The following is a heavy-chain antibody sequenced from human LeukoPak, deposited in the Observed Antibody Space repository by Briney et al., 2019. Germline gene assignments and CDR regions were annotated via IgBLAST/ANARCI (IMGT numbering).Heavy chain of an antibody. CDR1: GGTFSSYA. D-gene: IGHD5-18*01. CDR3: AKDTAMDHYYYYGMDV. J-gene: IGHJ6*02. Sequence: ASVKVSCKASGGTFSSYAISWVRQAPGQGLEWMGRIIPILGIANYAQKLQGRVTITADKSTSTAYMELSSLRSEDTAVYYCAKDTAMDHYYYYGMDVWGQGTTVTVSS. V-gene: IGHV1-69*04. CDR2: IIPILGIA.